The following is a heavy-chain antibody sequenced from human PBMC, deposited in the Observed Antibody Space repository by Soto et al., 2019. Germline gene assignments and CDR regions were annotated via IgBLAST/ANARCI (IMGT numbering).Heavy chain of an antibody. D-gene: IGHD4-17*01. Sequence: QVQLAESGGGVVQPGRSLRLSCAASGFTFNSYGMHWVRQAPGKGLEWVAVISYDGSNKYYADSVKGRFTISRDNSENTLYLQMNSLRTEDTAVYYCAKDRTVSYFDYWGQGTLVTVSS. CDR2: ISYDGSNK. CDR3: AKDRTVSYFDY. J-gene: IGHJ4*02. CDR1: GFTFNSYG. V-gene: IGHV3-30*18.